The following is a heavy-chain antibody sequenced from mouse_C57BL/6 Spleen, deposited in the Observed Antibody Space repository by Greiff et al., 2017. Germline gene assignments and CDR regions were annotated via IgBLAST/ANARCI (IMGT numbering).Heavy chain of an antibody. CDR3: TTGDYYAMDY. Sequence: EVQLQQSGAELVRPGASVKLSCTASGFNIKDYYMHWVKQRPEQGLEWIGRIDHEDGDTEYAPKFQGKATMTAYTSSNTAYLQLSSLTSEDTAVYYCTTGDYYAMDYWGQGTSVTVSS. J-gene: IGHJ4*01. CDR1: GFNIKDYY. CDR2: IDHEDGDT. V-gene: IGHV14-1*01.